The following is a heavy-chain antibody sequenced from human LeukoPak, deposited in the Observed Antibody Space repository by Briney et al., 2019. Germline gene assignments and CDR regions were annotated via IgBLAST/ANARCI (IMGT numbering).Heavy chain of an antibody. V-gene: IGHV3-9*01. D-gene: IGHD2-21*02. CDR3: ARGVTGFDY. J-gene: IGHJ4*02. CDR1: GFTFDAYA. Sequence: GRSLRLSCAASGFTFDAYAMHWVRQAPGKGLEWVSSISWNSNSIGYADSVKGRFTISRDNAKNSLYLQMNSLRAEDTAMYYCARGVTGFDYWGQGTLVTVSS. CDR2: ISWNSNSI.